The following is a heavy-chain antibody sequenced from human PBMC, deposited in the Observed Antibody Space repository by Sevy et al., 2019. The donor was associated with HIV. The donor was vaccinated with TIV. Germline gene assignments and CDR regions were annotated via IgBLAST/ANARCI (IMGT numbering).Heavy chain of an antibody. CDR3: ARSAAMVKLPDH. CDR1: GYTFTGYY. CDR2: INPNSGGT. J-gene: IGHJ5*02. V-gene: IGHV1-2*02. Sequence: ASVKVSCKASGYTFTGYYMHWVRQAPGQGLEWMGWINPNSGGTNYAQKFQGRVTMTRDTSISTAYMELSRLRSDDTAVYYCARSAAMVKLPDHWGQGTLVTVSS. D-gene: IGHD5-18*01.